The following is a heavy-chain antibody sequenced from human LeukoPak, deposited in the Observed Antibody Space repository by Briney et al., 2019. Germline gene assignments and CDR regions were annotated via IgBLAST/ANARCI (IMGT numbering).Heavy chain of an antibody. CDR1: GFTFSSYA. CDR2: ISGSGGST. CDR3: AKDSAQLWYYTLTVGAFDI. V-gene: IGHV3-23*01. D-gene: IGHD5-18*01. Sequence: GGSLRLSCAASGFTFSSYAMSWVRQAPGKGLEWVSAISGSGGSTYYADSVKGRFTISRDNSKNTLYLQMNSLRAEDTAVYYCAKDSAQLWYYTLTVGAFDIWGQGTMVTVSS. J-gene: IGHJ3*02.